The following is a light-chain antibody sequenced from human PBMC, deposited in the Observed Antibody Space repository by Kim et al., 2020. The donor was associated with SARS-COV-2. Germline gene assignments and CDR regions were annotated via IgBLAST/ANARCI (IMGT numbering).Light chain of an antibody. V-gene: IGLV3-1*01. Sequence: SYELTQPPSVYVSPGQTASITCYGDKLGNKYASWYQQRPGQYPVLVISQDNKRPSGIPERFSGSNSGNTASLTISGTQAMDEADYYCQAWDSSTGVVFGGGTQLTVL. CDR1: KLGNKY. CDR3: QAWDSSTGVV. CDR2: QDN. J-gene: IGLJ2*01.